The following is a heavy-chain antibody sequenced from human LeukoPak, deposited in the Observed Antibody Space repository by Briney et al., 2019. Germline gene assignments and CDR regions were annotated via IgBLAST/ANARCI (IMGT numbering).Heavy chain of an antibody. J-gene: IGHJ6*03. Sequence: SETLSLTCAVYGGSFSDYSWSWIRQPPGKGLEWIGEINHSGVTNHKPSLMSRVIMSVDTSKNQFSLKVISVTAADTAVYSCARVGYSYSINAWSRTGLGAYPTKYYYYMDVWGKGPTV. CDR1: GGSFSDYS. D-gene: IGHD5-18*01. V-gene: IGHV4-34*01. CDR2: INHSGVT. CDR3: ARVGYSYSINAWSRTGLGAYPTKYYYYMDV.